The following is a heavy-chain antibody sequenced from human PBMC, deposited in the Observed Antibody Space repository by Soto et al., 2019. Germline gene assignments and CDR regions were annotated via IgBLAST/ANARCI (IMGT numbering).Heavy chain of an antibody. J-gene: IGHJ4*02. CDR1: GGSISSYY. CDR3: ARAGYGSGRMRWYFDY. Sequence: QVQLQESGPGLVKPSETLSLTCTVSGGSISSYYWSWIRQPPGKGLEWIGYIYYSGSTNYNPSLKSRVTITVDTSKNQFSLKLSSVTAADTAVDYCARAGYGSGRMRWYFDYWGQGTLVTVSS. D-gene: IGHD3-10*01. CDR2: IYYSGST. V-gene: IGHV4-59*01.